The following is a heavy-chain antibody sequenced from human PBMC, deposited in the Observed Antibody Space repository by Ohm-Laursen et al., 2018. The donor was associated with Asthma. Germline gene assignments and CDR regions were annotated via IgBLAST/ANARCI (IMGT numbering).Heavy chain of an antibody. CDR3: ARGPMHDYYFDN. D-gene: IGHD1-1*01. CDR2: IYYSGNT. J-gene: IGHJ4*02. Sequence: GTLSLTCVVPGGSISGSSYFWGWIRQPPGKGLEWIGGIYYSGNTYYNPSLKSRVTISVDTSKNQFSLKLSSVTAADTAVYYCARGPMHDYYFDNWGQGTLVTVSS. V-gene: IGHV4-39*01. CDR1: GGSISGSSYF.